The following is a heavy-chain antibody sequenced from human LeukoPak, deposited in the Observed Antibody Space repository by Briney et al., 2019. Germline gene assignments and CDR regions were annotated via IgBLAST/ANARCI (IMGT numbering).Heavy chain of an antibody. CDR1: GFTFSSYS. D-gene: IGHD3-16*01. CDR3: ARDRRGGLELPLFDY. Sequence: PGGSLRLSCAASGFTFSSYSMNWVRQAPGKGPEWVSYISSSSSTIYYADSVKGRFTISRDNAKNSLYLQMNSLRAEDTAVYYCARDRRGGLELPLFDYWGQGTLVTVSS. J-gene: IGHJ4*02. V-gene: IGHV3-48*04. CDR2: ISSSSSTI.